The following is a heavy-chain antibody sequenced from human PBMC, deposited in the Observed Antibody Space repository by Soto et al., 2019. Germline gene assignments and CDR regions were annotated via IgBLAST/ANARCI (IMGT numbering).Heavy chain of an antibody. D-gene: IGHD2-2*01. CDR1: GFTFSNYA. CDR3: AKDTVPVATPWFDT. Sequence: EVQLLESGGGLVQPGGSLRLSCAASGFTFSNYAMSWVRQAPGKGLEWVSTLSGSGGSTYYADSVKGRFTISRDNSKNTLNLQMNSLRAEDTAVYYCAKDTVPVATPWFDTWGQGTLVTVSS. CDR2: LSGSGGST. V-gene: IGHV3-23*01. J-gene: IGHJ5*02.